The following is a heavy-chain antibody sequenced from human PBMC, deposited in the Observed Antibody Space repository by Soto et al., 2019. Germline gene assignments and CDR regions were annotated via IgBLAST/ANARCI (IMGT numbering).Heavy chain of an antibody. D-gene: IGHD2-21*01. CDR2: ISAYNGNT. CDR3: ARDRRLWGMDV. J-gene: IGHJ6*02. Sequence: GGPVKVSCKASGFTFTRYGISWVRQAPGQGLEWMGWISAYNGNTNYAQKLQGRVTMTTDTSTSTAYMELRSLRSDDTAVYYCARDRRLWGMDVWGQGTTVTVSS. CDR1: GFTFTRYG. V-gene: IGHV1-18*04.